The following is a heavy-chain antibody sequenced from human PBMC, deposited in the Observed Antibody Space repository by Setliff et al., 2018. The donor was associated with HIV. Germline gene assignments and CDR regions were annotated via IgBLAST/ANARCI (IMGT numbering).Heavy chain of an antibody. CDR1: GGSLTNHY. CDR3: VRAKSWYYYMDV. J-gene: IGHJ6*03. Sequence: ETLSLTCTVYGGSLTNHYWTWIRQAPGKGLEWVSVIYSGGSTYYADSVKGRFTISRDNSKNTLYLQMNSLKAEDTAVYYCVRAKSWYYYMDVWGKGTTVTVSS. CDR2: IYSGGST. V-gene: IGHV3-53*01.